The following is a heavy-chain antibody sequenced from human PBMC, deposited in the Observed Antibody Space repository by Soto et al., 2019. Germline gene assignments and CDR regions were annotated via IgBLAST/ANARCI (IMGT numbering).Heavy chain of an antibody. V-gene: IGHV3-33*01. Sequence: GGSLRLSCAASGFTFSSYGMHWVRQAPGKGLEWVAVIWYDGSNKYYADSVKGRFTISRDNSKNTLYLQMNSLRAEDTAVYYCARDVEEGSNWFDPWGQGTLVTVSS. J-gene: IGHJ5*02. CDR3: ARDVEEGSNWFDP. CDR2: IWYDGSNK. CDR1: GFTFSSYG.